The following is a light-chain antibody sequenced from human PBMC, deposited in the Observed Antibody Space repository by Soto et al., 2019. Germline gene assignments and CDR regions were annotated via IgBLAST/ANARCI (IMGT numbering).Light chain of an antibody. V-gene: IGKV1-39*01. CDR2: AAS. CDR3: QQSSEATWT. J-gene: IGKJ1*01. Sequence: DIQMTQSPSSLSASVGDRVTITCRASQSISSYLNWYQQKPGKAPKLLIYAASSLQSGVPSRFSGSGSGTDFTLTISSLQPEDFATYYCQQSSEATWTFGQGTKVDI. CDR1: QSISSY.